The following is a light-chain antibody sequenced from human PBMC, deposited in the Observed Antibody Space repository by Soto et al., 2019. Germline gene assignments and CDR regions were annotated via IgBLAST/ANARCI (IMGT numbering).Light chain of an antibody. CDR3: QQYGSSPPIT. CDR2: GAS. V-gene: IGKV3-20*01. CDR1: QSITSTY. J-gene: IGKJ5*01. Sequence: EIVLTQSPATLAGSPGETVTLSCRASQSITSTYLAWYQQKPGQAPRLLIYGASSRATGIPDRFSGSGSGTDFTLTISRLEPEDFAVYYCQQYGSSPPITFGHGTRLEI.